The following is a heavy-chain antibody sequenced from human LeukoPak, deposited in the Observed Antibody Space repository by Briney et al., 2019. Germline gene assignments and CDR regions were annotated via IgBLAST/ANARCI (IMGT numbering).Heavy chain of an antibody. CDR3: ARDPDKGWFDP. V-gene: IGHV4-61*09. J-gene: IGHJ5*02. Sequence: PSETLSLTCTVSGGSISSGSYCWSWIRQPAGRGLEWIGHIYTSGSTNYNPSLKGRVTISVDTSKNQFSLKLSSVTATDTAVYFCARDPDKGWFDPWGQGTLVTVSS. CDR1: GGSISSGSYC. CDR2: IYTSGST.